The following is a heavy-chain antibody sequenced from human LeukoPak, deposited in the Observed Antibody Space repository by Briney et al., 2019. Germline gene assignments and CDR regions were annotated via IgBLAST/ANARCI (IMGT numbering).Heavy chain of an antibody. CDR1: GGTFSSYA. Sequence: SVKVSCKASGGTFSSYAISWVRQAPGQGLEWMGRIILIFGTANYAQKFQGRVTITTDESTRTAYMELSSLRSEDTAVYYCASHGRVEGIGTSLDYWGQGTLVTVSS. CDR2: IILIFGTA. CDR3: ASHGRVEGIGTSLDY. V-gene: IGHV1-69*05. D-gene: IGHD1-7*01. J-gene: IGHJ4*02.